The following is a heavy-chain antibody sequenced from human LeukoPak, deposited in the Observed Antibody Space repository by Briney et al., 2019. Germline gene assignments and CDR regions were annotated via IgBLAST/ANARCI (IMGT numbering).Heavy chain of an antibody. V-gene: IGHV1-24*01. Sequence: ASMKVSCKVSGYNFNELSMHWVRQAPGKGLEWMGGFDPEDGETIYAQKFQGRVTMTEDTSTDTAYMELSSLRPEDTAVYYCATAPRQTTIFGVVTFDYWGQGTLVTVSS. D-gene: IGHD3-3*01. CDR3: ATAPRQTTIFGVVTFDY. CDR2: FDPEDGET. CDR1: GYNFNELS. J-gene: IGHJ4*02.